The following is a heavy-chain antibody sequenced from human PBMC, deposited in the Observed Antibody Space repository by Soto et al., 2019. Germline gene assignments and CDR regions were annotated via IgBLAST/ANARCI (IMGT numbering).Heavy chain of an antibody. CDR2: IGVSGGSP. D-gene: IGHD6-19*01. CDR3: AKEPRAVAGTGVDY. J-gene: IGHJ4*02. Sequence: EVQVLESGGGLVQPGGSLRLSCAASGFIFSSYAISWVRQAPGKGLEWVSAIGVSGGSPYYADSVKGRFTISRDNNKNTLYLQMNSLRAEDTAVYYCAKEPRAVAGTGVDYWGQGTLVTVSS. V-gene: IGHV3-23*01. CDR1: GFIFSSYA.